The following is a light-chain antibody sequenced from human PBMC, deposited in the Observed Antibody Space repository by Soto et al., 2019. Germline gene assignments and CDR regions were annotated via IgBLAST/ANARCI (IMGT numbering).Light chain of an antibody. V-gene: IGKV1-5*03. CDR1: QSISDW. Sequence: DIQITQSPSTLSASVGDRVTITCRASQSISDWLAWYQQKPGKAPKLLIYKASFLEIGVPSRFSGSGSGTEFTFTISSLQPDDFATYYCQQYKNYLTFGGGTKVDIK. J-gene: IGKJ4*01. CDR2: KAS. CDR3: QQYKNYLT.